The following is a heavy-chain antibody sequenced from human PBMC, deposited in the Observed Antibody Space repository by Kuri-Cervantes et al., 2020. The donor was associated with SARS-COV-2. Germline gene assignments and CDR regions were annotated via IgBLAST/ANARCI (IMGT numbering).Heavy chain of an antibody. CDR3: ARAKGTLGFFDY. Sequence: SVKVSCKASGGTFSSYAISWVRQAPGQGLEWMGRLIPILGTANNAQKFQGRVTITADKSTSTAYMELSSLRSEDTDVYYCARAKGTLGFFDYWGQGTLVTVSS. D-gene: IGHD1-7*01. J-gene: IGHJ4*02. CDR2: LIPILGTA. CDR1: GGTFSSYA. V-gene: IGHV1-69*04.